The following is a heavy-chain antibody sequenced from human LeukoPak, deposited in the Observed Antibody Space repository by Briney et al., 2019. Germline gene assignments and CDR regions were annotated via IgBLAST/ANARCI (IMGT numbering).Heavy chain of an antibody. J-gene: IGHJ4*02. V-gene: IGHV3-64*01. CDR3: ARDSGGDAYNDYFDA. Sequence: GGSLRLFCAASGFSFKTYAMHWVRQAPGKGLEFVSAIHYSGDRTYYANSVKGRFIISRDNSRKTLLLQMGSLRAEDTAVYYCARDSGGDAYNDYFDAWGQGTLVTVSS. D-gene: IGHD5-24*01. CDR1: GFSFKTYA. CDR2: IHYSGDRT.